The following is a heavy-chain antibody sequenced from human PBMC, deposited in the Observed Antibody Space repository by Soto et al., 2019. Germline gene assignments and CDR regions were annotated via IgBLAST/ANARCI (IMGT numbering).Heavy chain of an antibody. CDR3: ARGGNRYISASSGVGSFDY. CDR2: IFHSGTT. CDR1: GASISSSY. V-gene: IGHV4-59*01. J-gene: IGHJ4*02. Sequence: PSETLSLTCTVSGASISSSYWSWIRQPPGKGLKWIVYIFHSGTTNYNPPLKSRVTNSVDTSNNQFSLNLSSLTTADTSVYFCARGGNRYISASSGVGSFDYWGQGTLVTVSS. D-gene: IGHD3-3*02.